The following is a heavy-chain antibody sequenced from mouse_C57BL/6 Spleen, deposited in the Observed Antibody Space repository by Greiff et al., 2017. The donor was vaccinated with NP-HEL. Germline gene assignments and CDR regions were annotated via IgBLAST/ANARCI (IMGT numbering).Heavy chain of an antibody. J-gene: IGHJ1*03. D-gene: IGHD2-2*01. CDR2: IDPSDSET. Sequence: QVQLKQPGAELVRPGSSVKLSCKASGYTFTSYWMHWVKQRPIQGLEWIGNIDPSDSETHYNQKFKDKATLTVDKSSSTAYMQLSSLTSEDSAVYYCATGYYGYFDVWGTGTTVTVSS. CDR1: GYTFTSYW. CDR3: ATGYYGYFDV. V-gene: IGHV1-52*01.